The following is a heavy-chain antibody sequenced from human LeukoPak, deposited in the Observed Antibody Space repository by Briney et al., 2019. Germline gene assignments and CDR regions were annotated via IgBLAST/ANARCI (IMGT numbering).Heavy chain of an antibody. D-gene: IGHD6-19*01. CDR1: GGSISSSSYY. CDR3: ARTYSSGWYPFSGMDV. J-gene: IGHJ6*02. Sequence: PSETLSLTCTVSGGSISSSSYYWGWICQPPGKELEWIGCIYYSGNTSSNPSLKSRVTMSVDTSKNQFSLKLSSVTAADTAVYYCARTYSSGWYPFSGMDVWGQGTTVTVSS. CDR2: IYYSGNT. V-gene: IGHV4-39*01.